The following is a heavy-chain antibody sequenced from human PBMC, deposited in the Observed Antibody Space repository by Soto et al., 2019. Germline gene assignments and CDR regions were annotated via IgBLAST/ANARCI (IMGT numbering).Heavy chain of an antibody. CDR3: ARHGIGSGSPPPLFDY. J-gene: IGHJ4*02. V-gene: IGHV4-39*01. CDR2: IYYSGST. CDR1: GGSISSSSYY. D-gene: IGHD3-10*01. Sequence: SETLSLTCTVSGGSISSSSYYWGWIRQPPGKGLEWIGSIYYSGSTYYNPSLKSRVTISVDTSKNQFSLKLSSVTAADTAVYYCARHGIGSGSPPPLFDYWGQGTLVTVSS.